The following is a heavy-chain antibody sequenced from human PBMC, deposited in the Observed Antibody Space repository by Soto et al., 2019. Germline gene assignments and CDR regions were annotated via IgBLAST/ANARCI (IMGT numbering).Heavy chain of an antibody. CDR3: ARDLVAAAGTFGP. CDR1: GGSISSSNW. CDR2: IYHSGST. V-gene: IGHV4-4*02. Sequence: SETLSLTCAVSGGSISSSNWWSWVRQPPGKGLEWIGEIYHSGSTNYNPSLKSRVTISVDKSKNQFSLKLSSVTAADTAVYYCARDLVAAAGTFGPWGQGTLVTVSS. D-gene: IGHD6-13*01. J-gene: IGHJ5*02.